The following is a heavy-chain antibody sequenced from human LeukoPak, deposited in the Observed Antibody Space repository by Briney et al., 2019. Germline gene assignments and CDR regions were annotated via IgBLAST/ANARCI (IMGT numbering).Heavy chain of an antibody. CDR1: GFTFSKSG. Sequence: GGSVSISCAASGFTFSKSGISWVRQAQGKGLEWVSAISTDAGETHYADSVKGRFTISRDNSNNTVSLQMSSLRAKDTALYYCAKGSGNGYGSGPFDYWGQGTLVTVSS. D-gene: IGHD3-10*01. CDR3: AKGSGNGYGSGPFDY. J-gene: IGHJ4*02. V-gene: IGHV3-23*01. CDR2: ISTDAGET.